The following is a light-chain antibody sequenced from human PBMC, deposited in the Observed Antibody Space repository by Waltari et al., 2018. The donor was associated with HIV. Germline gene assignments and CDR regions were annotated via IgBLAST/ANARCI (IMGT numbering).Light chain of an antibody. J-gene: IGLJ3*02. Sequence: QSVLTQPPSASGTPGQRVTISCSGSSSNIGSNYVYWYQQLPGTAPKLLIDRNNQRPSGVPDLLSGSKSGTSASLAISGLRSEDEADYYCAAWDDSLSGLVFGGGTKLTVL. CDR1: SSNIGSNY. CDR3: AAWDDSLSGLV. CDR2: RNN. V-gene: IGLV1-47*01.